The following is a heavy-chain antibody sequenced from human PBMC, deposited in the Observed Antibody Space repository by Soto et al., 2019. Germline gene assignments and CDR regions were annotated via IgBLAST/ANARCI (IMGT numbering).Heavy chain of an antibody. V-gene: IGHV1-69*08. Sequence: QVQLVQSGAEVKKPGSSVKVSCKASGGTFSSYTISWVRQAPEQGLEWMGRIIPILGIANYAQKFQGRVTITADKPTSTAYMELSSLRSEDTAVYYCARDKVTMVGGVMGFDYWGQGTLVTVSS. CDR3: ARDKVTMVGGVMGFDY. D-gene: IGHD3-10*01. CDR2: IIPILGIA. J-gene: IGHJ4*02. CDR1: GGTFSSYT.